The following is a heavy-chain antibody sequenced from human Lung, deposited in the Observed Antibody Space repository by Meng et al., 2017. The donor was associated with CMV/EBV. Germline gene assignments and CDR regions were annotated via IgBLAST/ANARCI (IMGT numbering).Heavy chain of an antibody. CDR3: ARAEADTGNFDY. CDR1: GGSISSYY. V-gene: IGHV4-4*07. Sequence: QVHLQESGPGLVNPSETLSRTCTVSGGSISSYYWSWIRQSAGKGLEWIGRIYTSGTTIYNPSLKSRLTLSLDTSKNQFSLKLNSVTAADTAVYYCARAEADTGNFDYWGQGTLVTVSS. D-gene: IGHD6-19*01. CDR2: IYTSGTT. J-gene: IGHJ4*02.